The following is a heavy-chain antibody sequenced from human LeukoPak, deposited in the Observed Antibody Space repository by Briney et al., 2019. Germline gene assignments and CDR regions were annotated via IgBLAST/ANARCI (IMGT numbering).Heavy chain of an antibody. Sequence: SVKVSCKASGGTFSNYGISWVRQAPGQGLEWMGGIIPIFTTADYAQNFQGRVTITADKSTSTAYMELSSLRSEGTAVYFCARDGFDYYDSTGYYGFDIWGQGTVVTVSS. CDR1: GGTFSNYG. D-gene: IGHD3-22*01. V-gene: IGHV1-69*06. CDR3: ARDGFDYYDSTGYYGFDI. CDR2: IIPIFTTA. J-gene: IGHJ3*02.